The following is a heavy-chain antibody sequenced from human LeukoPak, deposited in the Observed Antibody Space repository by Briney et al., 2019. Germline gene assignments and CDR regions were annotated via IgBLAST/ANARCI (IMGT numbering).Heavy chain of an antibody. CDR2: INAGNGNT. CDR1: GYTFPSYF. V-gene: IGHV1-3*01. Sequence: ASVKVSCKASGYTFPSYFMHWVRQAPGQRLEWMGWINAGNGNTKYSQKFQGRVTITRDTSASTAYMELSSLRSEDTAVYYCASSSSWYHDAFDIWGQGTMVTVSS. CDR3: ASSSSWYHDAFDI. J-gene: IGHJ3*02. D-gene: IGHD6-13*01.